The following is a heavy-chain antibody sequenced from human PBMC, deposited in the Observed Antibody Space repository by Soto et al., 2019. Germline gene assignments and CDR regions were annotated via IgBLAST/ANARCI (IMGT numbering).Heavy chain of an antibody. Sequence: GASVKVCCKDSGYTLTGYYRQWVRQAPGQGLDWMGWISAYNGNTKYAQKLQGRVTMTTDTSTSTAYMELRSLRSDDTAVYYCARGVGSGSYYNQYNWFDPWGQGTLVTVSS. CDR2: ISAYNGNT. J-gene: IGHJ5*02. CDR1: GYTLTGYY. D-gene: IGHD3-10*01. V-gene: IGHV1-18*04. CDR3: ARGVGSGSYYNQYNWFDP.